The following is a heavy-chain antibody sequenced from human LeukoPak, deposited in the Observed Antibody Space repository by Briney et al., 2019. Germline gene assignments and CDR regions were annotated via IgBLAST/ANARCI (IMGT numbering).Heavy chain of an antibody. V-gene: IGHV4-34*01. CDR2: INHSGST. J-gene: IGHJ4*02. CDR1: GGSFSGYY. Sequence: SETLSLTCAVYGGSFSGYYWSWIRQPPGKGLEWIGEINHSGSTNYNPSLKSRVTISVDTSKNQFSLKLSSVTAADTAVYYCARGTRITMIVVVKSNYFDYWGQGTLVTVSS. D-gene: IGHD3-22*01. CDR3: ARGTRITMIVVVKSNYFDY.